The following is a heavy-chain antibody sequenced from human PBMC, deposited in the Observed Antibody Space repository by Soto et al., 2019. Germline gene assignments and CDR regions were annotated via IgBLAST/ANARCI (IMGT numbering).Heavy chain of an antibody. CDR1: GFTFSSYS. CDR3: ARDPNYYASGSSNH. Sequence: GRLLRLPCAASGFTFSSYSMNWVRQAPGKGLEWVSSISSSSYIYYADSVKGRFTISRDNAKNSLYLQMNSLRAEDTAVYYCARDPNYYASGSSNHWGQGTLVTVSS. D-gene: IGHD3-10*01. J-gene: IGHJ4*02. CDR2: ISSSSYI. V-gene: IGHV3-21*01.